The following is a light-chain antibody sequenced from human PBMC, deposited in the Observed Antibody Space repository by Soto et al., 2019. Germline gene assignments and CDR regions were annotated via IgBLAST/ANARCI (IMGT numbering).Light chain of an antibody. V-gene: IGLV1-44*01. Sequence: QSVLTQPPSASGTPGQRVTISCSGSSSNIGGNTVNWYQQLPGTAPKLLMYTNNQRPSGVPDRFSGSKSGTSASLAISGLQSEDEADYYSAAWDDSLNGVVFGGGTKLTVL. CDR1: SSNIGGNT. CDR3: AAWDDSLNGVV. CDR2: TNN. J-gene: IGLJ2*01.